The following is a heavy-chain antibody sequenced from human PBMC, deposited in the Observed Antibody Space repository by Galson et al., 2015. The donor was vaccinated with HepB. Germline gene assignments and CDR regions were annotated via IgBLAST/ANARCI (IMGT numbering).Heavy chain of an antibody. V-gene: IGHV3-23*01. CDR3: AKEEYWDDFWTGPFVFDY. J-gene: IGHJ4*02. CDR1: GFTFGNYA. D-gene: IGHD3/OR15-3a*01. CDR2: VSGGGGTT. Sequence: SLRLSCAASGFTFGNYAISWVRQAPGKGLEWVSTVSGGGGTTYYADSVKGRFTISRDNSKNTLYLQMNSLRAEDTAIYYCAKEEYWDDFWTGPFVFDYWGQGTLVTVSS.